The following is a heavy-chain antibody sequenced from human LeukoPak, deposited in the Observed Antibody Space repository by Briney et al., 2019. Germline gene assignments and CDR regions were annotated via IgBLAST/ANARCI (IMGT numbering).Heavy chain of an antibody. V-gene: IGHV1-18*01. CDR3: ARSSFCSGGTCYSSLDY. Sequence: ASVKVSCKASDYTFTSHGISWVRQAPGQGLEWMGWISTYNANTNYAQKLQGRVTVTTDTSTSTAYMELRSLRSDDTAIYYCARSSFCSGGTCYSSLDYWGQGTLVTVSS. D-gene: IGHD2-15*01. CDR2: ISTYNANT. J-gene: IGHJ4*02. CDR1: DYTFTSHG.